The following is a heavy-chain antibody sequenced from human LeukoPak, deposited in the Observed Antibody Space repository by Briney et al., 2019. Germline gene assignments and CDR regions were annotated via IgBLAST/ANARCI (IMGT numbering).Heavy chain of an antibody. CDR1: GESSFSNYY. D-gene: IGHD3-22*01. CDR2: INHSGYT. V-gene: IGHV4-34*01. Sequence: SETLSLTCAVYGESSFSNYYWSWIRQTPGGALEWIGEINHSGYTNYNPSLKSRVTLSIENSKNQFSLRLNSVTAAATAVYYCSRQVVGNDYWGQGTLVTVSS. CDR3: SRQVVGNDY. J-gene: IGHJ4*01.